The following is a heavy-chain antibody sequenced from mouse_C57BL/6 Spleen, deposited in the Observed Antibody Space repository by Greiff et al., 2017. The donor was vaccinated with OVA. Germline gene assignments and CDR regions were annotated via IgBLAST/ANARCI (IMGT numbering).Heavy chain of an antibody. V-gene: IGHV10-1*01. J-gene: IGHJ3*01. CDR1: GFSFNTYA. CDR3: VSDYGYDPFAY. Sequence: EVHLVESGGGLVQPKGSLKLSCAASGFSFNTYAMNWVRQAPGKGLEWVARIRSKSNNYATYYADSVKDRFTISRDDSESMLYLQMNNLKTEDTAMYYCVSDYGYDPFAYWGQGTLVTVSA. CDR2: IRSKSNNYAT. D-gene: IGHD2-2*01.